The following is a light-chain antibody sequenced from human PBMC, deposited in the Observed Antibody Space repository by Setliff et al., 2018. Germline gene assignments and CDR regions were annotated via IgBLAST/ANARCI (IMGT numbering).Light chain of an antibody. Sequence: QSVLTQPASVSGSPGQSITISCTGSSTDVGSYIFVSRYQQHPGKAPRLMIFDVSNRPSGVSNRFSGSKSGSTASLTISGLQPEDEADYYCSSYTSSSTRVFGTGTKVTVL. CDR2: DVS. V-gene: IGLV2-14*03. CDR3: SSYTSSSTRV. J-gene: IGLJ1*01. CDR1: STDVGSYIF.